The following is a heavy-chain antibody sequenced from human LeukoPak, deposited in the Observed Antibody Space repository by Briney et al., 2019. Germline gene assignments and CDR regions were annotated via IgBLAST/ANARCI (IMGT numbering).Heavy chain of an antibody. Sequence: GGSLRLSCAASGFTFSSHWMHWVRQTPGKGLVWVSRINSDESGTNYADSVKGRFTISRDNAKNSLYLQMSSLRAEDTAVYYCARKMNIVGAQGWGYGLDVWGHGTTVTVSS. CDR2: INSDESGT. CDR1: GFTFSSHW. V-gene: IGHV3-74*01. D-gene: IGHD1-26*01. J-gene: IGHJ6*02. CDR3: ARKMNIVGAQGWGYGLDV.